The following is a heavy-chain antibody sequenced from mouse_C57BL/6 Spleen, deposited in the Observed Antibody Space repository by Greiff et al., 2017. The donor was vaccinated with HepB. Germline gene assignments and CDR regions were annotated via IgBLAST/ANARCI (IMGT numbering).Heavy chain of an antibody. CDR3: TRGNYYGSTLYFDV. Sequence: EVQLQQSGTVLARSGASVKMSCKTSGYTFTSYWMHWVKQRPGQGLEWIGAIYPGNSDTSYNQKFKGKAKLTAVTSASTAYMELSSLTNEDSAVYYCTRGNYYGSTLYFDVWGTGTTVTVSS. D-gene: IGHD1-1*01. CDR2: IYPGNSDT. CDR1: GYTFTSYW. V-gene: IGHV1-5*01. J-gene: IGHJ1*03.